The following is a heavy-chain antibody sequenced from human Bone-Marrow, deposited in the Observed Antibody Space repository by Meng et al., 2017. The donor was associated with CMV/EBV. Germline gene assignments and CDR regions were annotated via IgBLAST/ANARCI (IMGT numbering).Heavy chain of an antibody. Sequence: GESLKISCAASGFTFSSYAMSWVRQAPGKGLEWVSYISSSGSTIYYADSVKGRFTISRDNAKNSLYLQMNSLRAEDTAVYYCAPYDFWSGFTWGQGTLVTVSS. J-gene: IGHJ5*02. CDR2: ISSSGSTI. CDR1: GFTFSSYA. V-gene: IGHV3-48*03. D-gene: IGHD3-3*01. CDR3: APYDFWSGFT.